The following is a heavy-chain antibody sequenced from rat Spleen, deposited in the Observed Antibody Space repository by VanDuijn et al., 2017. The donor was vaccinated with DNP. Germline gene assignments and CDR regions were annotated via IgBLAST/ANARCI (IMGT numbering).Heavy chain of an antibody. CDR3: VRANSGDPFDY. CDR1: GFNFNGFW. CDR2: INMDGNTI. D-gene: IGHD1-1*01. V-gene: IGHV4-2*01. J-gene: IGHJ2*01. Sequence: EVKLVESGGGLVQPGRSLKISCAASGFNFNGFWMGWVRQAPGKGLEWIGEINMDGNTINYTTTLKDKFTSSRDNGQNTLYLQMSKLRSEDTAIYYCVRANSGDPFDYWGQGVMVTVSS.